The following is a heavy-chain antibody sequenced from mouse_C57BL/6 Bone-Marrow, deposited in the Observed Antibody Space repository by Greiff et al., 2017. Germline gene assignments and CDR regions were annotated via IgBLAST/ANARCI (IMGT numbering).Heavy chain of an antibody. CDR3: ARLWDGAWFAY. Sequence: EVNVVESGGGLVQPGGSLKLSCAASGFTFSDYYMYWVRQTPEKRLAWVAYISNGGGSTYYPDTVKGRFTISRDNAKNTLYLQMSRLKSEDTAMYYCARLWDGAWFAYWGQGTLVTVSA. D-gene: IGHD4-1*01. J-gene: IGHJ3*01. CDR2: ISNGGGST. V-gene: IGHV5-12*01. CDR1: GFTFSDYY.